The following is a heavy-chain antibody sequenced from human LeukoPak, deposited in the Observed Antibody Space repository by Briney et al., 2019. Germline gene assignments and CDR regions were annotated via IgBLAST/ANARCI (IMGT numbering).Heavy chain of an antibody. CDR2: ISWDDGST. Sequence: GGSLRLSCAASGFTFDDYAMHWVRQAPGKGLEWVSLISWDDGSTYYADSVKGRFTISRDNSKNSLYLQMNSLRAEDTALYYCAKGGDGYYYYYMDVWGKGTTVTVSS. V-gene: IGHV3-43D*03. D-gene: IGHD4-17*01. CDR3: AKGGDGYYYYYMDV. J-gene: IGHJ6*03. CDR1: GFTFDDYA.